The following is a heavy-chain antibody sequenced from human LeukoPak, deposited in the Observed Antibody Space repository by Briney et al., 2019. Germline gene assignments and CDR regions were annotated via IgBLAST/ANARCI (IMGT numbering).Heavy chain of an antibody. CDR2: ISGSGTSV. J-gene: IGHJ4*02. D-gene: IGHD1-26*01. CDR1: GFTFSDFY. V-gene: IGHV3-11*01. Sequence: GGSLRLSCAASGFTFSDFYMSWIRQAPGKGLEWVSDISGSGTSVDYSDSVKGRFTISRDNVRNSLFLQMNSLRAEDTAVYFCARERYRGSYSPGGQGHRVTV. CDR3: ARERYRGSYSP.